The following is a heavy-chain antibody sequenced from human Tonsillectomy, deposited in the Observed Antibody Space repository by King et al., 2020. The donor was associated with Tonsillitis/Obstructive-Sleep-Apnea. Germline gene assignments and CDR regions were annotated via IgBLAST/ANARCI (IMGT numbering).Heavy chain of an antibody. CDR2: INHSGST. Sequence: VQLQQWGAGLLKPSETLSLTCAVYGGSFSGYYWSWIRQPPGKGLEWIGEINHSGSTNYNPSLQSLVNISVDTSKNQFSLKLSSVTAADTAVYYCARGGGEHSYGQDFDYWGQGTLVTVSS. V-gene: IGHV4-34*01. D-gene: IGHD5-18*01. CDR1: GGSFSGYY. J-gene: IGHJ4*02. CDR3: ARGGGEHSYGQDFDY.